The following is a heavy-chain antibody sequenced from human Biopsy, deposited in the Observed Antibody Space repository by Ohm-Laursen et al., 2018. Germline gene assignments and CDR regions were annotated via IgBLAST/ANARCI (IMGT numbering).Heavy chain of an antibody. V-gene: IGHV3-9*01. Sequence: SLRLSCAASGFNFDDFAMHWVRQTPGKGLEWVSGISWNSGRIAYADSVKGRFTISRDTSRNTLYMQMNSLRVEDTALYYCARDAEEFDSSGPRFDYWGQGTLVTVSS. CDR3: ARDAEEFDSSGPRFDY. CDR1: GFNFDDFA. J-gene: IGHJ4*02. D-gene: IGHD3-22*01. CDR2: ISWNSGRI.